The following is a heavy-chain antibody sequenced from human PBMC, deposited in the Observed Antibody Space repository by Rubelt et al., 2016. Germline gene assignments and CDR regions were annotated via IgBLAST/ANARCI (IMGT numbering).Heavy chain of an antibody. D-gene: IGHD2-2*01. CDR1: GFSFSSYA. Sequence: GESGGGVVQPGRSLRLSCAASGFSFSSYAMHWVRQAPGKGLEWVALISYDGSNKYYADSVKGRFTISRDNSKNTQYLEMNSLKAEDTAVYYCARDPEYQLLSPYYHGMDVWGQGTTVTVSS. CDR3: ARDPEYQLLSPYYHGMDV. CDR2: ISYDGSNK. J-gene: IGHJ6*02. V-gene: IGHV3-30*04.